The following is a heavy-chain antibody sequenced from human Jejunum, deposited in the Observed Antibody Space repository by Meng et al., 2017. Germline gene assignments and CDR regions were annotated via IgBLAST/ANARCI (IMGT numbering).Heavy chain of an antibody. V-gene: IGHV4-4*02. Sequence: QGHRRGSGPGQGKPSETMALTCAVSGGSIESNNWWTWIRQPPGQGLEWIGEVYHSGSTHYNPSLQSRVTISIDNSKNRFSLSLNSVTAADTAIYYCARADYVRYFDLWGRGTLVTVSS. CDR2: VYHSGST. CDR1: GGSIESNNW. J-gene: IGHJ2*01. D-gene: IGHD3-10*02. CDR3: ARADYVRYFDL.